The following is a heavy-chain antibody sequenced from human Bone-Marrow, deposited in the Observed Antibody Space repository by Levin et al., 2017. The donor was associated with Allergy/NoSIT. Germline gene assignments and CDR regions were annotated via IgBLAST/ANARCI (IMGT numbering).Heavy chain of an antibody. V-gene: IGHV3-7*01. D-gene: IGHD2-21*02. Sequence: ESLKISCAVSGFTFSNYWMSWVRQAPGKGLEWVANIRDDGGEKYYVDSVKGRFTISRDNAKNTLYLQMNSLRVEDTAVYYCGVTPRRDPFDYWGQGTLVTVSS. CDR3: GVTPRRDPFDY. CDR1: GFTFSNYW. J-gene: IGHJ4*02. CDR2: IRDDGGEK.